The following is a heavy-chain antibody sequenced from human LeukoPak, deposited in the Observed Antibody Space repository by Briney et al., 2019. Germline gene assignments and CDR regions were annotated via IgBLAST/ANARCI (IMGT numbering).Heavy chain of an antibody. D-gene: IGHD1-26*01. CDR2: ISSSSSYI. CDR3: ARDTARGGSYIDY. CDR1: GFTFSSYS. J-gene: IGHJ4*02. V-gene: IGHV3-21*01. Sequence: GGSLRLSCAASGFTFSSYSMNWVRQAPGKGLEWVSSISSSSSYIYYADSVKGRFTISRDNAKNTLYLQMNSLRVEDTAVYYCARDTARGGSYIDYWGQGTLVTVSS.